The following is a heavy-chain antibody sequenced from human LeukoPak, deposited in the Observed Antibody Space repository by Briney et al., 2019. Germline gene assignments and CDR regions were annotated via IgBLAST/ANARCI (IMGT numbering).Heavy chain of an antibody. V-gene: IGHV3-7*01. CDR1: GFTFSSYW. CDR2: IKKDGSEK. Sequence: PGGSLRLSCATSGFTFSSYWMSWVRQAPGKGLEWVANIKKDGSEKYYVDSVKGRFTISRDNAKNSLYLQMNSLTAEDTAVYYCAREAGGYTYDFDYWGQGTLVTVSS. J-gene: IGHJ4*02. D-gene: IGHD5-18*01. CDR3: AREAGGYTYDFDY.